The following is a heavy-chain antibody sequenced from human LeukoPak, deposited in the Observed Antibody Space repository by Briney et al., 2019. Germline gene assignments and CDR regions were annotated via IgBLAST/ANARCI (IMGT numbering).Heavy chain of an antibody. CDR1: GFTFSSYG. D-gene: IGHD6-13*01. J-gene: IGHJ5*02. V-gene: IGHV3-30*18. CDR2: ISYDGSNK. Sequence: GRPLRLSCAASGFTFSSYGMHWVRQAPGKGLEWVAVISYDGSNKYYADSVKGRFTISRDNSKNTLYLQMNSLRAEDTAVYYCAKDPMETSSWYVGWFDPWGQGTLVTVSS. CDR3: AKDPMETSSWYVGWFDP.